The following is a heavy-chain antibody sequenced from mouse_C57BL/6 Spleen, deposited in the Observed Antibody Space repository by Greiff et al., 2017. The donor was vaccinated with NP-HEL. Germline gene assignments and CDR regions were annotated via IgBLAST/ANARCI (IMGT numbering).Heavy chain of an antibody. CDR2: IDPSDSYT. Sequence: VQLQQPGAELVMPGASVKLSCKASGYTFTSYWMHWVKQRPGQGLEWIGEIDPSDSYTNYNQKFTGKSTLTVDKSSSTAYMQLSSLTSEDSAVYYCARRDYYGSSYWYFDVWGTGTTVTVSS. J-gene: IGHJ1*03. CDR3: ARRDYYGSSYWYFDV. CDR1: GYTFTSYW. D-gene: IGHD1-1*01. V-gene: IGHV1-69*01.